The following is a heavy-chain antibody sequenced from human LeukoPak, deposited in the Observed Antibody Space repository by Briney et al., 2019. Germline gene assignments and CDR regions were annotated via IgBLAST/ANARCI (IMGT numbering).Heavy chain of an antibody. CDR3: ARDLRYGNWFDP. V-gene: IGHV4-61*02. D-gene: IGHD4-17*01. CDR2: IYTSGST. Sequence: SDTLSLTCTVSGGSISSGSYYWSWIRQRAGKGLEWIGRIYTSGSTNYNPSLKSRVTISVDTSKNQFSLKLSSVTAADTAVYYCARDLRYGNWFDPWGQGTLVTVSS. CDR1: GGSISSGSYY. J-gene: IGHJ5*02.